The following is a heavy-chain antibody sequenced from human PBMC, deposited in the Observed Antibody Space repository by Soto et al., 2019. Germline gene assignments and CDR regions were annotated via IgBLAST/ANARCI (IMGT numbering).Heavy chain of an antibody. Sequence: SETLSLTCTVSGGSISSSSYYWGWIRQPPGKGLEWIGSIYYSGSTYYNPSLKSRVTISVDTSKNQFSLKLSSVTAADTAVYYCARLTGSSFDYWGQGTLVTVSS. V-gene: IGHV4-39*01. CDR3: ARLTGSSFDY. J-gene: IGHJ4*02. CDR1: GGSISSSSYY. CDR2: IYYSGST. D-gene: IGHD6-6*01.